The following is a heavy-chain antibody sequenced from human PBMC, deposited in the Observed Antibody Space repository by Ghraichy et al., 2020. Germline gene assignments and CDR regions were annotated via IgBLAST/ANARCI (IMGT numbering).Heavy chain of an antibody. Sequence: ESLNISCSVSGVSISSTTYYWGWIRQPPGKGLEWIGSIYYSGTTSYNPSLKSRVTISVDTSKNQFSLRLSSVTAADSAVFYCAIGLSRVSSWGQGTTVTVSS. CDR3: AIGLSRVSS. J-gene: IGHJ6*02. CDR1: GVSISSTTYY. D-gene: IGHD3-16*02. CDR2: IYYSGTT. V-gene: IGHV4-39*01.